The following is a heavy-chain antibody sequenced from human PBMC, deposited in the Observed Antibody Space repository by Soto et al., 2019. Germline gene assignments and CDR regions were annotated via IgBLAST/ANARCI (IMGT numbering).Heavy chain of an antibody. D-gene: IGHD6-13*01. CDR2: IWYDGSNK. CDR3: ARDKNVDSSSWAAGGMDV. CDR1: GFTFSSYG. Sequence: PGGSLRLSCAASGFTFSSYGMHWVRQAPGKGLEWVAVIWYDGSNKYYADSVKGRFTISRDNSKNTLYLQMNSLRAEDTAVYYCARDKNVDSSSWAAGGMDVWGQGTTVTVSS. V-gene: IGHV3-33*01. J-gene: IGHJ6*02.